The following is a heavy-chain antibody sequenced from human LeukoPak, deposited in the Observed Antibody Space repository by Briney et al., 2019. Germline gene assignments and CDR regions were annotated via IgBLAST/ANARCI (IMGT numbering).Heavy chain of an antibody. CDR1: GFTFSSYA. J-gene: IGHJ4*02. V-gene: IGHV3-23*01. D-gene: IGHD5-24*01. Sequence: GGSLRLSCAASGFTFSSYAMSWVRQAPGKGLEWVSAISGSGGSTYYADSVKGRFTISRDNAKNTLYLQMNSLRAEDTAVYYCAKDWNGYNFYYFDYWGQGTLVTVSS. CDR2: ISGSGGST. CDR3: AKDWNGYNFYYFDY.